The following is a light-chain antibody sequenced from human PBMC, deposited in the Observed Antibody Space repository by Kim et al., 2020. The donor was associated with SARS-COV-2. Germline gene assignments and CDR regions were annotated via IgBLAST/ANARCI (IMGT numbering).Light chain of an antibody. J-gene: IGLJ3*02. CDR3: AAWDDSLNGV. CDR1: SNA. V-gene: IGLV1-44*01. Sequence: SNAVSCYQHLPGAAPKLLNCTNNQRPAGVPGRFAASKWGTSASLASSVLQSDDEADYYGAAWDDSLNGVFGGGTKLTVL. CDR2: TNN.